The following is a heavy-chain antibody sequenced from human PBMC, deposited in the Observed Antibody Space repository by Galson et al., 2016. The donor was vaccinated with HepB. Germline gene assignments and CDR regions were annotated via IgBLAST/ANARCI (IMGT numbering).Heavy chain of an antibody. CDR2: TFYRSTWEN. CDR3: ARAVMMGRGMDV. CDR1: GDSVYNNGAA. V-gene: IGHV6-1*01. J-gene: IGHJ6*03. D-gene: IGHD3-10*01. Sequence: CAISGDSVYNNGAAWVWIRQSPSRGLEWLGRTFYRSTWENHYAGSVKNRITISPDTSRNQVSLHLNSVTPEDTAVYYCARAVMMGRGMDVWGEGTTVTVSS.